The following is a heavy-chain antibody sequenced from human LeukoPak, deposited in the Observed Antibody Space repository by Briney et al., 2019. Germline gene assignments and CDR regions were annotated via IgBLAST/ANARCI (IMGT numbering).Heavy chain of an antibody. D-gene: IGHD7-27*01. V-gene: IGHV1-18*01. J-gene: IGHJ4*02. CDR2: ISVYNGNT. Sequence: ASVKVSCEASGYSFTSFAISWVRQAPGQGLEWMGWISVYNGNTNSAQKFQGRVTMTTDTSTRTAYMELRSLRSDDTAVYYCARVRELGISYYFDSWGQGTLLTVSS. CDR1: GYSFTSFA. CDR3: ARVRELGISYYFDS.